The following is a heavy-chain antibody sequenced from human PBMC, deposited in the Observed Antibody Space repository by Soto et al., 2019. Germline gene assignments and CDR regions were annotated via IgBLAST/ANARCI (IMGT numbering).Heavy chain of an antibody. CDR3: ARAPFYGGIHFDY. D-gene: IGHD2-15*01. CDR1: GFTVSGNY. V-gene: IGHV3-53*01. CDR2: IYSGGNT. Sequence: PGGSLRLSCAASGFTVSGNYMSWVGQAPGKGLEWVSVIYSGGNTYYADSVKGRFTISRDNSKNTLYLQMNSLRAEDTAVYYCARAPFYGGIHFDYWGQGTLVTVSS. J-gene: IGHJ4*02.